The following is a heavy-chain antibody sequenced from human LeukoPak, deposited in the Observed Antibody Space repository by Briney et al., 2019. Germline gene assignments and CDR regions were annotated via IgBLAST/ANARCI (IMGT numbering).Heavy chain of an antibody. D-gene: IGHD3-10*01. CDR1: GFSFSGSA. V-gene: IGHV3-73*01. CDR2: FKNIDDNYAT. J-gene: IGHJ6*02. CDR3: ARLRSLENTWDGMDV. Sequence: GGSLKLSCAASGFSFSGSAMHWVRQASGKGREWVGRFKNIDDNYATVHAASVRGRFTTSRDASKDTAYRQMNSLKTEETAVYYCARLRSLENTWDGMDVWGQGTTVTVSS.